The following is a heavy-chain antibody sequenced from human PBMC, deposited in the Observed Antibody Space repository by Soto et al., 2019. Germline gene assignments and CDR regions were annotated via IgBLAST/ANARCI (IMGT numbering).Heavy chain of an antibody. J-gene: IGHJ3*02. CDR2: ISAYNGNT. D-gene: IGHD2-2*01. V-gene: IGHV1-18*01. CDR1: GYTFTSYG. CDR3: ARDPMGGYCSSTSCDAFDI. Sequence: ASVKVSCKASGYTFTSYGISWVRQAPGQGLEWMGWISAYNGNTNYAQKLQCRVTMTTDTSTSTAYMELRSLRSDDTAVYYCARDPMGGYCSSTSCDAFDIWGQGTMVTVSS.